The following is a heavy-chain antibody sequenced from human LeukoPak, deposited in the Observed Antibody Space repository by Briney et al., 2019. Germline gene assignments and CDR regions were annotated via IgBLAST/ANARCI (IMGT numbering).Heavy chain of an antibody. CDR1: GYTFTSYD. V-gene: IGHV1-8*01. CDR3: AREISSSSPFDY. Sequence: ASVKVSCKASGYTFTSYDINWVRQATGQGLEWMGWMNPNSGNTGYAQKFQGRVTMTRNTSISTAYMELSSPRSEDTPVYYCAREISSSSPFDYWGQGTLVTVSS. J-gene: IGHJ4*02. CDR2: MNPNSGNT. D-gene: IGHD6-6*01.